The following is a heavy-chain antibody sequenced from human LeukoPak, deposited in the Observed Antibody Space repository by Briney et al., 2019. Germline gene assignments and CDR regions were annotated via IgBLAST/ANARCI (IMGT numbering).Heavy chain of an antibody. CDR1: GFTFSNYA. D-gene: IGHD4-11*01. V-gene: IGHV3-30*04. Sequence: PGRSLRLSCVASGFTFSNYAMHWVRQAPGKGLEWMSVISYDGSNRYYADSVKGRFTISRDNAKNSLYLEMNSLRAEDTAVYYCASGVTYYYYINVWGKGTTVTVSS. CDR3: ASGVTYYYYINV. J-gene: IGHJ6*03. CDR2: ISYDGSNR.